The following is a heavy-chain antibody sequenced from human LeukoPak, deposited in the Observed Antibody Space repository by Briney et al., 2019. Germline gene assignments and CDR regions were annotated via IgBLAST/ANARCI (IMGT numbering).Heavy chain of an antibody. CDR2: INPNSGGT. CDR1: GYTFTGYY. CDR3: AREWDHGDGNDAFDI. V-gene: IGHV1-2*02. J-gene: IGHJ3*02. D-gene: IGHD4-17*01. Sequence: ASVKVSCKASGYTFTGYYMHWVRQAPGQGLEWMGWINPNSGGTNYAQKFQGRVTMTRDTSISTAYMELSRLRSDDTAVYYCAREWDHGDGNDAFDIWGQGTMVTVSS.